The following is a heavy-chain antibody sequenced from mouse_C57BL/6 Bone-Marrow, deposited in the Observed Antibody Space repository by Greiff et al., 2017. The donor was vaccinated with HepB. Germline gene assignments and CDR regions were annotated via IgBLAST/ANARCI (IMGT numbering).Heavy chain of an antibody. J-gene: IGHJ3*01. CDR3: TTASFGAWFAY. CDR1: GFTFSSYA. D-gene: IGHD6-1*01. Sequence: EVQGVESGEGLVKPGGSLKLSCAASGFTFSSYAMSWVRQTPEKRLEWVAYISSGGDYIYYADTVKGRFTISRDNARNTLYLQMSNLKSEDTAMYYCTTASFGAWFAYWGQGTLVTVSA. V-gene: IGHV5-9-1*02. CDR2: ISSGGDYI.